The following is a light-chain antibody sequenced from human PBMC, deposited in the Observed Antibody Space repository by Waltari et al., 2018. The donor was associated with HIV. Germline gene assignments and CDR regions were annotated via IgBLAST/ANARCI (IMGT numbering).Light chain of an antibody. Sequence: NFMLTQPHSMSESPGKTVTISCTRNSGGIATNYVQWYQQRPGSAPTSVIYEDYQSPSGVPDRFSGSIDSSTNSASLTISGLKTEDEADYYCQSYDSTSVVFGGGTKLTVL. CDR3: QSYDSTSVV. J-gene: IGLJ2*01. CDR1: SGGIATNY. V-gene: IGLV6-57*03. CDR2: EDY.